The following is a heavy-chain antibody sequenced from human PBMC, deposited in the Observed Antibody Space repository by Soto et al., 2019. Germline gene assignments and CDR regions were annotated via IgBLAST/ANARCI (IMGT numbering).Heavy chain of an antibody. D-gene: IGHD3-3*01. CDR2: ISWNSGSI. J-gene: IGHJ3*02. V-gene: IGHV3-9*01. CDR1: GFTFDDYA. Sequence: GGSLRLSCAASGFTFDDYAMHWVRQAPGKGLEWVSGISWNSGSIGYADSVKGRFTISRDNAKNSLYLQMNSLRAEDTALYYCAKDIRDDRHDAFDIWGQGTMVTVSS. CDR3: AKDIRDDRHDAFDI.